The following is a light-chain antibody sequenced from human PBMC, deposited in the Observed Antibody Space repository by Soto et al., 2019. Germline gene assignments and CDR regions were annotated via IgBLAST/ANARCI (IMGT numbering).Light chain of an antibody. CDR2: GTS. J-gene: IGKJ4*01. CDR1: QTVSGSY. Sequence: IVLTQSPGTRSLSPGERATRSCRASQTVSGSYLAWYQQKPGQAPRLFIYGTSSRATGIPDRFSGSGSGTDFTLTISRLEPEDFAVYYCQHYGRPLTFGGGTKVDIK. CDR3: QHYGRPLT. V-gene: IGKV3-20*01.